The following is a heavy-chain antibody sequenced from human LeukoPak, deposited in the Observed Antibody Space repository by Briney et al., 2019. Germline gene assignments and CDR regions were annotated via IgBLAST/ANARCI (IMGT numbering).Heavy chain of an antibody. CDR1: GGAIISSSYY. V-gene: IGHV4-39*07. CDR3: GGRAYCSSDCYPGGACFDH. CDR2: NSYSGST. D-gene: IGHD2-21*02. Sequence: SETLLLTSKVSGGAIISSSYYWCWIRQPPGKVLGWGGSNSYSGSTNYSPSLKSRVSISVDTSKNQFSLKLSSVTAADTAVYYCGGRAYCSSDCYPGGACFDHWGQGTLVTVSS. J-gene: IGHJ5*02.